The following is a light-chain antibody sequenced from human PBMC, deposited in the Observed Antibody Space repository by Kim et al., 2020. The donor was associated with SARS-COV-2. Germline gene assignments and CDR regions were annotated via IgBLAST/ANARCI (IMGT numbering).Light chain of an antibody. V-gene: IGKV1-17*03. J-gene: IGKJ5*01. CDR1: QGISNH. CDR3: LQHNSYPIT. Sequence: DIQMTQTPSAMPASVGDRVTITCRASQGISNHLVWFQQKPGKVPERLIYAASSLQSGVPSRFSGSASGTEFTLTITSLQPEDFATYYCLQHNSYPITFGQGTRLEIK. CDR2: AAS.